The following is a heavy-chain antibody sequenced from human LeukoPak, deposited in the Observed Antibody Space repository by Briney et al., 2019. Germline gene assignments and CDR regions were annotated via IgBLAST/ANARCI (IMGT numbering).Heavy chain of an antibody. CDR2: FFSSGNT. V-gene: IGHV4-59*08. D-gene: IGHD6-13*01. J-gene: IGHJ6*03. CDR3: ARMWTNSTSIYSTYYHFYYMDV. Sequence: SETLSLTCSLSGDSITGYYWSWIRQSPGKGLEWIGHFFSSGNTNYNPSLKSRVIMSVDRSKNLFSLNLRPVTAADTDLYYCARMWTNSTSIYSTYYHFYYMDVWGKGTTVSVSS. CDR1: GDSITGYY.